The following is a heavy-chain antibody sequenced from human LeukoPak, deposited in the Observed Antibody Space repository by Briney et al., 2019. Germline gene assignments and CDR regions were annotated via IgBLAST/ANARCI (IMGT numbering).Heavy chain of an antibody. V-gene: IGHV4-59*12. J-gene: IGHJ3*02. D-gene: IGHD3-22*01. CDR3: AKSNGYGLIDI. CDR1: GGSISAYY. Sequence: PSETLSLTCSVSGGSISAYYWGWVRQPPGKALEWIGNIFYSGSTYYSPSLKSRVTVSLDTSRNQFSLKLNSVTAADTAVYYCAKSNGYGLIDIWGQGTMVTVSS. CDR2: IFYSGST.